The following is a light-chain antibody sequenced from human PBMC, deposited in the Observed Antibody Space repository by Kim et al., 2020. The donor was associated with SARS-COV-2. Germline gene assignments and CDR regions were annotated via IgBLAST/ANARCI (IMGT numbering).Light chain of an antibody. J-gene: IGLJ3*02. Sequence: NFMLTQPHSVSESPGKTVTISCTRSSGSIASNFVQWYQQRPGSSPTTVIYDDNRRPSEVPDRFSGSIDSSSNSASLTISGLRTEDEADYYCQSSDDRDPWVFGGGTQLTVL. CDR3: QSSDDRDPWV. CDR2: DDN. V-gene: IGLV6-57*01. CDR1: SGSIASNF.